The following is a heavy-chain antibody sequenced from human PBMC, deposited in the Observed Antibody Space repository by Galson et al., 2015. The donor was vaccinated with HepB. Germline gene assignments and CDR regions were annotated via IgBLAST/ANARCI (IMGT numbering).Heavy chain of an antibody. D-gene: IGHD2-2*01. Sequence: SLRLSCAASGFTFGDYAMSWVRQAPGKGLEWVGFIRSKAYGGTTEYAASVKGRFTISRDDSKSIAYLQMNSLKTEDTAVYYCTRGYCSSTSCYVSPRDYWGQGTLVTVSS. CDR3: TRGYCSSTSCYVSPRDY. J-gene: IGHJ4*02. V-gene: IGHV3-49*04. CDR1: GFTFGDYA. CDR2: IRSKAYGGTT.